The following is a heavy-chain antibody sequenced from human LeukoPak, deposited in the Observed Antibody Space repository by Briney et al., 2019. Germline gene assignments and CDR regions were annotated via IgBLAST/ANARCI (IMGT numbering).Heavy chain of an antibody. D-gene: IGHD2-2*01. CDR1: GYSFTSYW. CDR3: ARAELGYCSSTSCFYFDY. V-gene: IGHV5-51*01. Sequence: GESLKISCKSSGYSFTSYWIGWVRQMPGKGLEWMGIIYPGDSDTRYSPSFQGQVTISADKSISTAYLQWSSLKASDTAMYYCARAELGYCSSTSCFYFDYWGQGTLVTVSS. J-gene: IGHJ4*02. CDR2: IYPGDSDT.